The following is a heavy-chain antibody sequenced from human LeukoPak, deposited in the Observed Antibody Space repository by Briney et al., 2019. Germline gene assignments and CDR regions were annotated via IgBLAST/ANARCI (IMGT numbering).Heavy chain of an antibody. V-gene: IGHV1-8*01. CDR2: MNPNSGNT. CDR1: GYTFSNYD. CDR3: ARGHVLASCSGGSCYAGHDY. Sequence: ASVKVSCKASGYTFSNYDINWVRPAAGQGLEWMGWMNPNSGNTGYAQKFQGRVTMTRNTSISTAYMELSSLRSEDTAVYYCARGHVLASCSGGSCYAGHDYWGQGTLVTVSS. J-gene: IGHJ4*02. D-gene: IGHD2-15*01.